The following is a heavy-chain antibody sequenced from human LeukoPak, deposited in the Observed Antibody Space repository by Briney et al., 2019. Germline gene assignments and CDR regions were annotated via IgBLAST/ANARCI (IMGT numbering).Heavy chain of an antibody. D-gene: IGHD6-13*01. J-gene: IGHJ5*02. CDR2: INANSGGT. CDR3: ARERPNSSSWYARWFDP. V-gene: IGHV1-2*02. CDR1: GYTFTGHY. Sequence: ASVKVSCKASGYTFTGHYMHWVRQAPGQGLEWMGWINANSGGTNYVQKFQGRVTMTRDTFISTAYMELSRLRSDDTAVYYCARERPNSSSWYARWFDPWGQGTLVTVSS.